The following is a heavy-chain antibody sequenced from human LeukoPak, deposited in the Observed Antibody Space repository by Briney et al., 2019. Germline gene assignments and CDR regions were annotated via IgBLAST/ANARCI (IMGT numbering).Heavy chain of an antibody. CDR2: ISGTSTYI. Sequence: GGSLRLSCAASGFTFSPYSMNWVRQAPGEGLEWVSSISGTSTYIYYADSVKGRFTISRDNAQNSLYLQMNSLRVEDTAVYYCARRYCSGGSCYSDYWGQGILVTVSS. J-gene: IGHJ4*02. V-gene: IGHV3-21*01. D-gene: IGHD2-15*01. CDR3: ARRYCSGGSCYSDY. CDR1: GFTFSPYS.